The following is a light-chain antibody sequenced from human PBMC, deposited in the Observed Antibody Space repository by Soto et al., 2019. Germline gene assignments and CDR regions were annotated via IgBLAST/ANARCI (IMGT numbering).Light chain of an antibody. Sequence: DIQMTQSPSIVSASVGDRVTITCRASQSISSWLAWYQQKPGKAPKILIYKASSLESGVPSRFSGSGSGTEFTLTISSLQPDDFATYYCQQTYSTPYTFGQGTTVVIK. V-gene: IGKV1-5*03. CDR2: KAS. J-gene: IGKJ2*01. CDR1: QSISSW. CDR3: QQTYSTPYT.